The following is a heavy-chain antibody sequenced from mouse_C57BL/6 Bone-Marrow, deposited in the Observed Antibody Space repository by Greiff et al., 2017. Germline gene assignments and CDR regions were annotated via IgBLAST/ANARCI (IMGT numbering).Heavy chain of an antibody. CDR2: ISDGGSYT. Sequence: EVQVVESGGGLVKPGGSLKLSCAASGFTFSSYAMSWVRQTPEKRLEWVATISDGGSYTYYPDNVKGRFTISRDNSKNNLYLQMSHLKSEDTAMYYCARDGGSCYGTYYAMDYWGQGTSVTVSS. J-gene: IGHJ4*01. CDR3: ARDGGSCYGTYYAMDY. D-gene: IGHD1-1*01. CDR1: GFTFSSYA. V-gene: IGHV5-4*01.